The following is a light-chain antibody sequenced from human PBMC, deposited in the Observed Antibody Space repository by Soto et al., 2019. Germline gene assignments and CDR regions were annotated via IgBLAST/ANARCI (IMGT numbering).Light chain of an antibody. J-gene: IGKJ5*01. Sequence: EIVMTQSPGTLSVSPGERATLSCRASQGVSIKLAWYQQKPGQAPRLLIYDTYTRATGIPARFSGSGSGTEFTLTISSLQSEDFAVYYCQQYKNWPPITFGQGTRLEIK. CDR1: QGVSIK. V-gene: IGKV3-15*01. CDR2: DTY. CDR3: QQYKNWPPIT.